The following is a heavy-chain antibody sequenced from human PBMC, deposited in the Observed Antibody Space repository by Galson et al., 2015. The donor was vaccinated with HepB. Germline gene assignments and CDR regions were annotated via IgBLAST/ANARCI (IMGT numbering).Heavy chain of an antibody. V-gene: IGHV1-18*01. CDR1: GYTFTNYG. CDR2: ISAYNGNT. J-gene: IGHJ1*01. CDR3: ARDASISLTAEYFQH. D-gene: IGHD1-14*01. Sequence: SVKVSCKASGYTFTNYGISWVRQAPGQGLEWMGWISAYNGNTNYAQKLQGRVIMTTDTSTSTAYMELRSLRSDDTAVYYCARDASISLTAEYFQHWGQGTLVTVSS.